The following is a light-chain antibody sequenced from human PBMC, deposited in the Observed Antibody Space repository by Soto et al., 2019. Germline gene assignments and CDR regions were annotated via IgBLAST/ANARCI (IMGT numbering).Light chain of an antibody. CDR3: QQYNSYSLT. Sequence: QLTKVASSLSTSVGGSVTITCXARQNITTYLNWYQQKPGKAPKLLIYKASSLESGVPSRFSGSGSGTEFTLTISSLQPDDFATYYCQQYNSYSLTFGGGTKVDIK. J-gene: IGKJ4*01. CDR1: QNITTY. V-gene: IGKV1-5*03. CDR2: KAS.